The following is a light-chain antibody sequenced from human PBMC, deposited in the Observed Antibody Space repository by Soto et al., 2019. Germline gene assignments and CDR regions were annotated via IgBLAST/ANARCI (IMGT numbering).Light chain of an antibody. CDR1: QSVSSN. J-gene: IGKJ1*01. CDR2: GAS. Sequence: EVVMTQSPATLSVSPGERATLSCRASQSVSSNLAWYQQNPGQAPRLLLYGASTRAAGIPARFSGSGSGTDFTLTITSLQSEDCGVYYCHQHNNWWTFGQGTKVEIK. V-gene: IGKV3-15*01. CDR3: HQHNNWWT.